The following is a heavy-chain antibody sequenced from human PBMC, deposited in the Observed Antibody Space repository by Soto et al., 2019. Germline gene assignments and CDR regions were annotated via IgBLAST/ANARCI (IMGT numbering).Heavy chain of an antibody. CDR2: IIPMFRTP. V-gene: IGHV1-69*12. D-gene: IGHD3-9*01. CDR1: GGTFSNYA. CDR3: ARDAGRHSYDVTGYYFDY. Sequence: QVQLVQSGAEVKKPGSSVKVSCKASGGTFSNYAITWVRQAPGQGLEWMGGIIPMFRTPNYAQKFQGRVTITAAESTSTAYMELNSLTSDDTAMYYCARDAGRHSYDVTGYYFDYWGQEPWSPSPQ. J-gene: IGHJ4*01.